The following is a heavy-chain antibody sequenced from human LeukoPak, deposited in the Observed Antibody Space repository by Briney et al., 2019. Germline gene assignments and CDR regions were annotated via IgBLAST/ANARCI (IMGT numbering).Heavy chain of an antibody. Sequence: SETLSLTCTVSGSSISSGYYWSWIRQPPGKGLEWIGYIYYSGSTNYNPSLKSRVTISVDTSKNQFSLKLSSVTAADTAVYYCARVHPGIAAAGTPYYYYYMDVWGKGTTVTVSS. J-gene: IGHJ6*03. CDR3: ARVHPGIAAAGTPYYYYYMDV. CDR2: IYYSGST. D-gene: IGHD6-13*01. CDR1: GSSISSGYY. V-gene: IGHV4-61*01.